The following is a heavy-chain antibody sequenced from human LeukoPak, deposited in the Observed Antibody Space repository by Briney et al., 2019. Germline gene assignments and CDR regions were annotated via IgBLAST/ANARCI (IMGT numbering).Heavy chain of an antibody. Sequence: SETLSLTCAVYGGSFSGYYWSWIRQPPGKGLEWIGEINHSGSTNYNPSLKSRVTISVDTSKSQFSLKLSSVTAADTAVYYCARGFVVVPAAMWGGWDYYYYGMDVWGQGTTVTVSS. J-gene: IGHJ6*02. D-gene: IGHD2-2*01. CDR1: GGSFSGYY. V-gene: IGHV4-34*01. CDR2: INHSGST. CDR3: ARGFVVVPAAMWGGWDYYYYGMDV.